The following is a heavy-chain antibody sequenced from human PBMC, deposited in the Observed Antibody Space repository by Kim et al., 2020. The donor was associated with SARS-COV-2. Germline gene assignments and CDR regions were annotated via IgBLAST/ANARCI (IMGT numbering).Heavy chain of an antibody. J-gene: IGHJ3*02. CDR2: INTNTGNP. Sequence: ASVKVSCKASGYTFTSYAMNWVRQAPGQGLEWMGWINTNTGNPTYAQGFTGRFVFSLDTSVSTAYLQISSLKAEDTAVYYCARVLRGYHTLDAFDIWGQGTMVTVSS. V-gene: IGHV7-4-1*02. CDR3: ARVLRGYHTLDAFDI. D-gene: IGHD3-3*01. CDR1: GYTFTSYA.